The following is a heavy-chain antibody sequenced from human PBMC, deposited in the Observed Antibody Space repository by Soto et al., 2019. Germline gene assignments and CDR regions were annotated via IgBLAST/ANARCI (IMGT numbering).Heavy chain of an antibody. CDR2: MNPNSGNT. CDR1: GYTFTSYD. Sequence: QVQLVQSGAEVKKPGASVKVSCKASGYTFTSYDINWVRQATGQGLEWMGWMNPNSGNTGYVQKFQGRVTMTRNTSISTAYMELSSLRSEDTAVYYCARGYCISTSCSSLLASWGQGTLVTVSS. CDR3: ARGYCISTSCSSLLAS. V-gene: IGHV1-8*01. J-gene: IGHJ5*02. D-gene: IGHD2-2*01.